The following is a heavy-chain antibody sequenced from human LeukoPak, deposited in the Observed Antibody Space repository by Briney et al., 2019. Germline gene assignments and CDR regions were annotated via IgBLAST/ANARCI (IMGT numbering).Heavy chain of an antibody. Sequence: GGSLRLSCAASGFTFSSYAMHWVRQAPGKGLEWVAVISYDGSNKYYADSVKGRFTISRDNSKNTLYLQMNSLRAEDTAVYYCARDREDIVVVPAAIFGFFDYWGQGTLVTVSS. V-gene: IGHV3-30-3*01. D-gene: IGHD2-2*01. CDR2: ISYDGSNK. CDR1: GFTFSSYA. J-gene: IGHJ4*02. CDR3: ARDREDIVVVPAAIFGFFDY.